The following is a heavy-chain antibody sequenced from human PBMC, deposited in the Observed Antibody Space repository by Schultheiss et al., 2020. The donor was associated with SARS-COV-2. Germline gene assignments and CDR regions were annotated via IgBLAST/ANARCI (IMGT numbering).Heavy chain of an antibody. CDR2: MKSNTDGGTT. V-gene: IGHV3-15*01. J-gene: IGHJ4*02. CDR3: TTGSVAGEY. Sequence: GESLKISCAASEFIFNNAWMTWVRQAPGKGLEWVGRMKSNTDGGTTDYAAPVKGRFTISRDDSKNALSLQMNSLRTEDTAVYYCTTGSVAGEYWGQGTLVTVSS. CDR1: EFIFNNAW. D-gene: IGHD1-26*01.